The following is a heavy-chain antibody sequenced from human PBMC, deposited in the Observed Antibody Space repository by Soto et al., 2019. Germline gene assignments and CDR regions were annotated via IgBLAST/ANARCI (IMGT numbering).Heavy chain of an antibody. J-gene: IGHJ4*02. CDR1: GFTFSSYG. CDR2: ISYDGSNK. Sequence: PGGSLRLSCAASGFTFSSYGMHWVRQAPGKGLEWVAVISYDGSNKYYADSVKGRFTISRDNSKNTLYLQMNSLRAEDTAVYYCAKLPTPSHYYYGSGDPFDYWGQGTLVTVS. D-gene: IGHD3-10*01. CDR3: AKLPTPSHYYYGSGDPFDY. V-gene: IGHV3-30*18.